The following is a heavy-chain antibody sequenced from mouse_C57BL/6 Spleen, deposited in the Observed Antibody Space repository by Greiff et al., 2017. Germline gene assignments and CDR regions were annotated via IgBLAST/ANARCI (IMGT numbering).Heavy chain of an antibody. CDR2: LDPENGDT. CDR3: TTYDGRTWFAY. Sequence: EVQRVESGAELVRPGASVKLSCTASGFNIKDDYMHWVKQRPEQGLEWIGWLDPENGDTEYASKFQGKATITADTSSNTAYLQLSSLTSEDTAVYYCTTYDGRTWFAYWGQGTLVTVSA. D-gene: IGHD2-3*01. CDR1: GFNIKDDY. J-gene: IGHJ3*01. V-gene: IGHV14-4*01.